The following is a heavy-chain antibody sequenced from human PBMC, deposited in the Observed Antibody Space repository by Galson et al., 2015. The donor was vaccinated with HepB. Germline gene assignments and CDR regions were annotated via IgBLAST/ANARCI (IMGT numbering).Heavy chain of an antibody. Sequence: SVKVSCKASGATLNSYTVTWVRQAPGQGLQWMGGIIPFSGAVNYAQQFQGGLTITADESRRTAYMELSSLKSEDTAVYFCARGNPITVYWGQGTLVTVSS. D-gene: IGHD3-3*01. CDR2: IIPFSGAV. J-gene: IGHJ4*02. V-gene: IGHV1-69*13. CDR3: ARGNPITVY. CDR1: GATLNSYT.